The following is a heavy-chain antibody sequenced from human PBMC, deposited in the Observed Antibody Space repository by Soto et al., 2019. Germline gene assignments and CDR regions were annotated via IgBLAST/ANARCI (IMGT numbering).Heavy chain of an antibody. CDR1: GGTFSSYA. CDR3: ARGRSSGWSFHLSNYYYYGMDV. J-gene: IGHJ6*02. CDR2: IIPIFGTA. Sequence: QVQLVQSGAEVKKPGSSVKVSCKASGGTFSSYAISWVRQAPGQGLEWMGGIIPIFGTANYAQKFQGRVTITADESTSTAYMELSSLRSEDTVVYYCARGRSSGWSFHLSNYYYYGMDVWGQGTTVTVSS. V-gene: IGHV1-69*01. D-gene: IGHD6-19*01.